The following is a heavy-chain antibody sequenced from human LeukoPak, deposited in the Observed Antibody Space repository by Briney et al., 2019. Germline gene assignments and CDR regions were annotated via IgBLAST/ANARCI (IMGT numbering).Heavy chain of an antibody. CDR2: IYYSGST. CDR3: ARGDCSGGSCYISPYYFDY. V-gene: IGHV4-59*12. J-gene: IGHJ4*02. D-gene: IGHD2-15*01. CDR1: GGSISSYY. Sequence: SETLSLTCTVSGGSISSYYWSWIRQPPGKGLEWIGYIYYSGSTNYNPSLKSRVTISVDTSKNQFSLKLSSVTAADTAVYYCARGDCSGGSCYISPYYFDYWGQGTLVTVSS.